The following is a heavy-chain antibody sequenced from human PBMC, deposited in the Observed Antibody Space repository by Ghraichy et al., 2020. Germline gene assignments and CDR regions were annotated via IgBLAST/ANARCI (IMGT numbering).Heavy chain of an antibody. Sequence: GGSLRLSCAASGFTFSSYGMHWVRQAPGKGLEWVAVIWYDGSNKYYADSVKGRFTISRDNSKNTLYLQMNSLRAEDTAVYYCARGWLDYYDTSGYYRANYYYGMDVWGQGTTVTVSS. J-gene: IGHJ6*02. V-gene: IGHV3-33*01. CDR3: ARGWLDYYDTSGYYRANYYYGMDV. CDR2: IWYDGSNK. D-gene: IGHD3-22*01. CDR1: GFTFSSYG.